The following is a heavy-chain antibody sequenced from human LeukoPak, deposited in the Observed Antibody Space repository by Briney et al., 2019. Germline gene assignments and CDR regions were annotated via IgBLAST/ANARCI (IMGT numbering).Heavy chain of an antibody. D-gene: IGHD2-15*01. V-gene: IGHV3-9*01. CDR3: AKDMGHSVDPIYGTDV. CDR1: GFTFDDYA. J-gene: IGHJ6*02. CDR2: ISWNSGSK. Sequence: GGSLRLSCAASGFTFDDYAMHWVRQAPGKGLEWVSGISWNSGSKGYADSVKGRFTISRDNAKNSLYLQMNSLRAEDTALYYCAKDMGHSVDPIYGTDVWGQGTTVTVSS.